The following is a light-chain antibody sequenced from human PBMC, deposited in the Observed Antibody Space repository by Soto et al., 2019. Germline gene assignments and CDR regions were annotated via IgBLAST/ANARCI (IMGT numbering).Light chain of an antibody. CDR3: QRRSNDWSSIT. CDR1: QYIDTD. CDR2: DAS. J-gene: IGKJ5*01. V-gene: IGKV3-11*01. Sequence: DIVVTQSPATLSFSPGETASLPCKASQYIDTDLAWYQQKPGQAPRLLIYDASVRATGVPGRFSGSGSGTDFTLTISSLETEDFAVYYCQRRSNDWSSITFGRGTRLEIK.